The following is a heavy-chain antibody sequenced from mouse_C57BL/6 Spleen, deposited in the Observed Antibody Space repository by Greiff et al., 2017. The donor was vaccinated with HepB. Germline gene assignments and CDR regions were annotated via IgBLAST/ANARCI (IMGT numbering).Heavy chain of an antibody. D-gene: IGHD1-1*01. J-gene: IGHJ2*01. CDR3: ARGYYYGSSQLYYFDY. CDR2: IYPGSGST. CDR1: GYTFTSYW. V-gene: IGHV1-55*01. Sequence: VQLQQPGAELVKPGASVKMSCKASGYTFTSYWITWVKQRPGQGLEWIGDIYPGSGSTNYNEKFKSKATLTVDTSSSTAYMQLSSLTSEDSAVYYGARGYYYGSSQLYYFDYWGQGTTLTVSS.